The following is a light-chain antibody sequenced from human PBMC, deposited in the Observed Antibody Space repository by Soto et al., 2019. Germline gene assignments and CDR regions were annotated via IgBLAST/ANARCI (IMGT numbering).Light chain of an antibody. J-gene: IGKJ1*01. Sequence: DIQLTHSPSTMSPTLGDGVTIPGRAVQSLGSCLAWYQQRQGKAPNVLIYKASNLERGVPSRFSGSGSETEFTLTISSLQPEDFATYYCQQYSTFPWTFGKGTKVEL. V-gene: IGKV1-5*03. CDR3: QQYSTFPWT. CDR1: QSLGSC. CDR2: KAS.